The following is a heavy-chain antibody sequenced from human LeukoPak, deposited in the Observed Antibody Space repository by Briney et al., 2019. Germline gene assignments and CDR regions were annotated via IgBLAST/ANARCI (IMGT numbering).Heavy chain of an antibody. Sequence: GGSLRLSCAASGFTLSTSSMNWVRQAPGKGLEWISYIDKSSNTIYYADSVKGRFTISGDSAKNSLYLQMKSLRAEDTAVYYCADNLSRWGQGTLVTVSS. CDR2: IDKSSNTI. CDR1: GFTLSTSS. D-gene: IGHD1-1*01. J-gene: IGHJ4*02. V-gene: IGHV3-48*04. CDR3: ADNLSR.